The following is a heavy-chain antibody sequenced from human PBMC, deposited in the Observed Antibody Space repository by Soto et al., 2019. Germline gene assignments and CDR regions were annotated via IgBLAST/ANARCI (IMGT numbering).Heavy chain of an antibody. CDR2: ISGYNGDI. V-gene: IGHV1-18*04. CDR3: ARVRIVGAREIDF. Sequence: QVNLVQSGGEVKKPGASVKVSCKASGYTFNRHGITWVRQAPGQGLEWMGWISGYNGDINYEQKFQGRVTLSSDTLTSTVYLELKSLRFDDTAVYYCARVRIVGAREIDFWGQGTVVTVSS. J-gene: IGHJ4*02. D-gene: IGHD1-26*01. CDR1: GYTFNRHG.